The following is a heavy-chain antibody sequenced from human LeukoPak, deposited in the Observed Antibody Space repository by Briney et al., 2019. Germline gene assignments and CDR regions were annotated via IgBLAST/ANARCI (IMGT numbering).Heavy chain of an antibody. V-gene: IGHV4-39*07. J-gene: IGHJ4*02. CDR3: ARVLGAYNWNYGPLWFDY. D-gene: IGHD1-7*01. CDR1: GVSISSSSYY. CDR2: ISYSGST. Sequence: SETLSLTCTVSGVSISSSSYYWGWIRQPPGKGLEWIGSISYSGSTYYNPSLKSRVTISVDKSKNQFSLKLSSVTAADTAVYYCARVLGAYNWNYGPLWFDYWGQGTLVTVSS.